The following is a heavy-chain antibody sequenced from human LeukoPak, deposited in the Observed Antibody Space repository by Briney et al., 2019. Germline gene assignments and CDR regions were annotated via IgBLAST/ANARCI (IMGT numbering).Heavy chain of an antibody. CDR3: AKELNWNDGIGWFDP. CDR1: GFTFSSYG. V-gene: IGHV3-30*02. CDR2: IRYDGSNK. D-gene: IGHD1-1*01. Sequence: GSLRLSCAASGFTFSSYGMQWVRQAPGKGLEWVAFIRYDGSNKYYADSVKGRFTISRDNSKNTLYLQMNSLRAEDTAVYYCAKELNWNDGIGWFDPWGQGTLVTVSS. J-gene: IGHJ5*02.